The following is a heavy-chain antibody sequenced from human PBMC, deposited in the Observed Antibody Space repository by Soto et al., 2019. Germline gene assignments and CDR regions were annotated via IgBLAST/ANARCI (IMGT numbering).Heavy chain of an antibody. D-gene: IGHD3-22*01. CDR3: ARDPAAYVRLLPPAYYYYYMDV. J-gene: IGHJ6*03. CDR1: GGSFSGNY. CDR2: INHSGST. V-gene: IGHV4-34*01. Sequence: SETLSLTCAVYGGSFSGNYWSWIRQPPGKGLEWIGEINHSGSTNYNPSLKSRVTISVDTSKNQFSLKLSSVTAADTAVYYCARDPAAYVRLLPPAYYYYYMDVWGKGTTVTVSS.